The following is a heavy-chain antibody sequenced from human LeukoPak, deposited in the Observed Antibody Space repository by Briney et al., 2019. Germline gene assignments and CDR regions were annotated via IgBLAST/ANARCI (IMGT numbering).Heavy chain of an antibody. V-gene: IGHV3-74*01. CDR3: ARGVRGSYGTDL. D-gene: IGHD1-26*01. Sequence: GSLRLSCAASGFTFSSDWMHWVRQAPGQGLVWVSRINPAGSSTNYADSVKGRFTISRDNAMNTLYLHLNNLRAEDTAVYYCARGVRGSYGTDLWGQGLLVTVSS. CDR2: INPAGSST. CDR1: GFTFSSDW. J-gene: IGHJ5*02.